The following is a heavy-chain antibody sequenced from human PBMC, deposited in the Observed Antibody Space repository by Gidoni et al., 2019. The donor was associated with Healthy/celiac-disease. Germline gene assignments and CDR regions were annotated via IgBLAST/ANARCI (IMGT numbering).Heavy chain of an antibody. D-gene: IGHD1-26*01. CDR3: AREWELQGFDY. V-gene: IGHV1-69*06. CDR1: GGTFSSYA. CDR2: LIPTFGTA. J-gene: IGHJ4*02. Sequence: VQLVQSWAEVKKPGSSVKVSFKAAGGTFSSYAISWVRQAPGQGLEWMGGLIPTFGTANYAQKFQGRFTITADKPTSTAYMALSSLRSEDTAVYYCAREWELQGFDYWGQGTRVPVSS.